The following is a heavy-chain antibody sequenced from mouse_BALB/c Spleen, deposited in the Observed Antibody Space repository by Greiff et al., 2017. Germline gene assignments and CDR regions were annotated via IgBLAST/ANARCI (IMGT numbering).Heavy chain of an antibody. Sequence: EVQGVESGGDLVKPGGSLKLSCAASGFTFSSYGMSWVRQTPDKRLEWVATISSGGSYTYYPDSVKGRFTISRDNAKNTLYLQMSSLKSEDTAMYYCARHGYGGTWFAYWGQGTLVTVSA. D-gene: IGHD2-14*01. CDR1: GFTFSSYG. CDR3: ARHGYGGTWFAY. J-gene: IGHJ3*01. V-gene: IGHV5-6*01. CDR2: ISSGGSYT.